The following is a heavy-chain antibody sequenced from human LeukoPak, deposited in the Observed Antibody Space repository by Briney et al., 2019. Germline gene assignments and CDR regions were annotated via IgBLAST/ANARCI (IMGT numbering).Heavy chain of an antibody. D-gene: IGHD3-22*01. CDR1: GFTVSSNY. Sequence: GGSLRLSCAASGFTVSSNYMSWVSQAPGKGLEWVSVIYSGGSTYYADSVKGRFTISRDNSKNTLYLQMNSLRAEDTAVYYCARDSPTFYYYDSSGYIDAFDIWGQGTMVTVSS. CDR3: ARDSPTFYYYDSSGYIDAFDI. CDR2: IYSGGST. V-gene: IGHV3-53*01. J-gene: IGHJ3*02.